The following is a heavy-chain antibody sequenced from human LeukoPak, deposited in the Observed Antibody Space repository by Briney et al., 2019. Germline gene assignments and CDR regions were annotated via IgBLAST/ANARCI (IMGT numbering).Heavy chain of an antibody. V-gene: IGHV3-66*01. CDR2: IYSGGST. CDR1: GFTVNSNY. CDR3: ARIHYYDSSGVDY. Sequence: GGSLRLSCAASGFTVNSNYMSWVRQAPGKGLEWVSVIYSGGSTYYADSVKGRFTISRDNSKNTLYLQMNSLRAEDTAVYYCARIHYYDSSGVDYWGQGTLVTVSS. D-gene: IGHD3-22*01. J-gene: IGHJ4*02.